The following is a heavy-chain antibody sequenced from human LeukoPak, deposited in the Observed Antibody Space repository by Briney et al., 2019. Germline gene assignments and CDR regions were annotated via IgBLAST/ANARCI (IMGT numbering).Heavy chain of an antibody. CDR1: GGSISSASYY. V-gene: IGHV4-61*02. J-gene: IGHJ6*03. Sequence: SETLSLTCTVSGGSISSASYYWNWIRQPAGKGLEWIGRIHSSGRTNYNPSLKSRVTISVDTSKSQFSLKLSSVTAADTTVYYCARQNFYRYCRSTSCYRPYYYYMDVWGKGTTVTISS. CDR3: ARQNFYRYCRSTSCYRPYYYYMDV. D-gene: IGHD2-2*01. CDR2: IHSSGRT.